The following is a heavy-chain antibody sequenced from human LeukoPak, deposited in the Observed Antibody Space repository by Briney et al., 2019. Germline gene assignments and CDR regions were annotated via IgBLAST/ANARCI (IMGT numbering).Heavy chain of an antibody. J-gene: IGHJ5*02. CDR3: ARDRGCSSTSCYKGKWFDP. D-gene: IGHD2-2*02. V-gene: IGHV1-3*01. CDR1: GYTFTSYA. CDR2: INAGNGNT. Sequence: ASVKVSCKASGYTFTSYAMHWVRQAPGQRLEWMGWINAGNGNTKYSQKFQGRVTITRDTSASTAYMELSSLRSEDTAVYYCARDRGCSSTSCYKGKWFDPWGQGTLVTVSS.